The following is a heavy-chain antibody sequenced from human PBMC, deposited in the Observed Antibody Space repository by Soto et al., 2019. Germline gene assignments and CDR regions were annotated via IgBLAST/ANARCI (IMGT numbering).Heavy chain of an antibody. V-gene: IGHV4-39*07. Sequence: PSETLSLTCSVSGGSISSSSHYWGWIRQPPGKGLEWVGSINFSGSTYHNPSLKSRVTISVDTSKNQLSLKLSSVTAADAAVYYCARAVTIFGVALRIFDYWGQGTLVTVSS. CDR1: GGSISSSSHY. CDR3: ARAVTIFGVALRIFDY. D-gene: IGHD3-3*01. J-gene: IGHJ4*02. CDR2: INFSGST.